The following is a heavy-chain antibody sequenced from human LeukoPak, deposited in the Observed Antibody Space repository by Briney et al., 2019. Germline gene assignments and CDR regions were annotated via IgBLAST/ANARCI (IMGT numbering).Heavy chain of an antibody. D-gene: IGHD5-12*01. Sequence: GGSLRLSCAASGFTFSSYSMNWVRQAPGKGLEWVSSISSSSSYIYYADSVKGRFTISRDNAKNSLYLQMNSLRAEDTAVHYCARDSRGMWLRLIRYYYYYYMDVWGKGTTVTVSS. CDR2: ISSSSSYI. J-gene: IGHJ6*03. CDR3: ARDSRGMWLRLIRYYYYYYMDV. CDR1: GFTFSSYS. V-gene: IGHV3-21*01.